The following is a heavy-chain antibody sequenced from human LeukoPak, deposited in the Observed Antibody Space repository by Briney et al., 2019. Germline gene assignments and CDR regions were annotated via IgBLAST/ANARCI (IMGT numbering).Heavy chain of an antibody. CDR2: ISGSGGST. D-gene: IGHD5-18*01. CDR3: VRNAAMAADV. CDR1: GFTLSSYE. Sequence: GGSLRLSCTVSGFTLSSYEMTWFRQAPGKGLEWVSAISGSGGSTYYADSVKGRFTITRDNAKNTLFLQMNSLRADDTAVYYCVRNAAMAADVWGQGTMVTVSS. V-gene: IGHV3-23*01. J-gene: IGHJ3*01.